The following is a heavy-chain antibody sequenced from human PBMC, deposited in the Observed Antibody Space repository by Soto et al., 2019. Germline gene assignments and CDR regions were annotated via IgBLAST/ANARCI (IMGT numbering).Heavy chain of an antibody. Sequence: SETLSLTCTVSGGSISSYYWSWIRQPPGKGLEWIGYIYYSGSTNYNPSLKSRVTISVDTSKNQFSLKLSSVTAADTAVYYCARTRGCYYYGDYYYVIAVWAPGT. CDR1: GGSISSYY. D-gene: IGHD3-22*01. V-gene: IGHV4-59*01. CDR3: ARTRGCYYYGDYYYVIAV. J-gene: IGHJ6*02. CDR2: IYYSGST.